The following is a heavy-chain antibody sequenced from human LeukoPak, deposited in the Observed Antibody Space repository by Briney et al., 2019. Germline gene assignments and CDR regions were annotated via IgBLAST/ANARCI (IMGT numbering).Heavy chain of an antibody. V-gene: IGHV3-30-3*01. D-gene: IGHD3-10*01. J-gene: IGHJ4*02. Sequence: GGSLRLSCAASGFTFRNYVIHWVRQAPGKGLEWVAVTSSDLNVKLYADSVKGRFTISRDNSRSTLYLQMNSLRPEDTAVYYCAREGYYGSGSPPSLYFDYWGQGTLVTVSS. CDR1: GFTFRNYV. CDR2: TSSDLNVK. CDR3: AREGYYGSGSPPSLYFDY.